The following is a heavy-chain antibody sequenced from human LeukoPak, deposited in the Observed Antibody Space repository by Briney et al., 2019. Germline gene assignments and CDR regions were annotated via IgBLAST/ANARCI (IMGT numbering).Heavy chain of an antibody. J-gene: IGHJ5*02. V-gene: IGHV4-59*01. CDR2: IYYSGST. CDR1: GGSISSYY. CDR3: ARDHTNYDFWSGYYTWHWFDP. Sequence: KSSETLSLTCTVSGGSISSYYWSWIRQPPGKGLEWIGYIYYSGSTNYNPSLKSRVTISVDTSKNQFSLKLSSVTAADTAVYYCARDHTNYDFWSGYYTWHWFDPWGLGTLVTVSS. D-gene: IGHD3-3*01.